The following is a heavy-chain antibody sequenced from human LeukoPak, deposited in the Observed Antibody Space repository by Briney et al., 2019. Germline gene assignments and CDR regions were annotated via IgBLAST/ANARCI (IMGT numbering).Heavy chain of an antibody. D-gene: IGHD3-22*01. CDR2: ISAYNGNT. CDR3: ARGGYYDSSGLGTDY. J-gene: IGHJ4*02. CDR1: GYTFTSYG. Sequence: ASVKVSCKASGYTFTSYGISWVRQAPGQGLEWMGWISAYNGNTNYAQKLQGRVTMTTDTSTSTAYMELRSLRSDDTAVYYCARGGYYDSSGLGTDYWGQGTLVTVSS. V-gene: IGHV1-18*01.